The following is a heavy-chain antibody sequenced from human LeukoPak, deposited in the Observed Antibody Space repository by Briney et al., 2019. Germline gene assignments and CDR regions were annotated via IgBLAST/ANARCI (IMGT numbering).Heavy chain of an antibody. V-gene: IGHV1-2*02. CDR2: INPNSGGT. CDR3: ATLPGGYSSGWHGAFDI. CDR1: GYTFIDYY. D-gene: IGHD6-19*01. Sequence: ASVKVSCKASGYTFIDYYMHWVRQAPGQGLEWMGWINPNSGGTNYAQKFQGRVTMTRDTYISTAYMELSRLRSDDTAVYYCATLPGGYSSGWHGAFDIWGQGTMVTVSS. J-gene: IGHJ3*02.